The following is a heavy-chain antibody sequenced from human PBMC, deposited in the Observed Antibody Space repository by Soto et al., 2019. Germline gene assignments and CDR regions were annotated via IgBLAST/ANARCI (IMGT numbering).Heavy chain of an antibody. Sequence: GGSLRLSCAASGFTFSSYAMSWVRQAPGKGLEWVSAISGSGGSTYYADSMKGRFTISRDNSKNTLYLQMNSLRAEDTAVYYCAKDPATVTTALYFDYWGQGTLVTVSS. V-gene: IGHV3-23*01. CDR3: AKDPATVTTALYFDY. J-gene: IGHJ4*02. CDR1: GFTFSSYA. D-gene: IGHD4-4*01. CDR2: ISGSGGST.